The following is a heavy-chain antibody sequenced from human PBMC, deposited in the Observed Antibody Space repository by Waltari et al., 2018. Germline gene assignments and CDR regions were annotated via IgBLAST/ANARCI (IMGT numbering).Heavy chain of an antibody. CDR3: ARVGWAYFDY. D-gene: IGHD6-19*01. Sequence: QVQLQQWGAGLLKPSETLSPTCAVYGGSFSGYYWSWIRQPPGKGLEWIGEINHSGSTNYNPSLKSRVTISVDTSKNQFSLKLSSVTAADTAGYYCARVGWAYFDYWGQGTLVTVSS. CDR1: GGSFSGYY. V-gene: IGHV4-34*01. J-gene: IGHJ4*02. CDR2: INHSGST.